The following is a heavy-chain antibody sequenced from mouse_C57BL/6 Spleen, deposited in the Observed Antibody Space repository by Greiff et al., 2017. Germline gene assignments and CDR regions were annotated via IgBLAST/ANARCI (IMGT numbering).Heavy chain of an antibody. D-gene: IGHD2-12*01. V-gene: IGHV1-50*01. J-gene: IGHJ2*01. Sequence: VQLQQPGAELVKPGASVKLSCKASGYTFTSYWMQWVKQRPGQGLEWIGEIDPSASYNNYNQKFKGKATLTVDTSSSTAYMQLSSLTSEDSAVYYCARPSYVFYFDYWGQGTTLTVSS. CDR3: ARPSYVFYFDY. CDR1: GYTFTSYW. CDR2: IDPSASYN.